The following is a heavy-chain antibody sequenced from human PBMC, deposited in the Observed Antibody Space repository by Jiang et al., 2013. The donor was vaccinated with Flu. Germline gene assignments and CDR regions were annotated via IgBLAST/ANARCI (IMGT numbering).Heavy chain of an antibody. D-gene: IGHD3-3*01. V-gene: IGHV2-5*02. CDR3: AHLITIFGVVIYDAFDI. CDR2: IYWDDDK. CDR1: GFSLSASGVG. Sequence: TQTLTLTCTFSGFSLSASGVGVGWIRQPPGKALEWLALIYWDDDKRYSPSLKSRLTITKDTSKNQVVLTMTNMDPVDTATYYCAHLITIFGVVIYDAFDIWGQGTMVTVSS. J-gene: IGHJ3*02.